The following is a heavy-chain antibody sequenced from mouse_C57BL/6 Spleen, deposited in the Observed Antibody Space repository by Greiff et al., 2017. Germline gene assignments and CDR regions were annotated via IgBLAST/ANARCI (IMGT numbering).Heavy chain of an antibody. CDR3: ARGVRDYFDY. D-gene: IGHD2-14*01. CDR1: GYTFTSYW. J-gene: IGHJ2*01. Sequence: QVQLQQSGAELVMPGASVKLSCKASGYTFTSYWMHWVKQRPGQGLEWIGEIDPSDSYTNYNQKFKGKSTLTVDKSSSTAYMQLSSLTSDDSAVYYCARGVRDYFDYWGQGTTLTVSS. V-gene: IGHV1-69*01. CDR2: IDPSDSYT.